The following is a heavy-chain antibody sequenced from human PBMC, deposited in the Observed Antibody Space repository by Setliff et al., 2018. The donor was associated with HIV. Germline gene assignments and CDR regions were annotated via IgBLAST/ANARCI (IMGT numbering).Heavy chain of an antibody. J-gene: IGHJ4*02. D-gene: IGHD3-22*01. Sequence: GGSLRLSCAASGFTFSYYAMHWLRQAPGKGLEWVAVISYDGSNKFYADSVKGRFTISRDNSKNTLYLQMNSLRAEDTAVYYCARVRVTMLVVGNSLLDYWGQGTLVTVSS. CDR3: ARVRVTMLVVGNSLLDY. V-gene: IGHV3-30*04. CDR2: ISYDGSNK. CDR1: GFTFSYYA.